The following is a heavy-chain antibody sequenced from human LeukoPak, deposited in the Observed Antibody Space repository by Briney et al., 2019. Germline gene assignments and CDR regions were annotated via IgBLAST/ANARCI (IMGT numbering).Heavy chain of an antibody. CDR1: GFIFTSYG. J-gene: IGHJ4*02. CDR3: ARVEI. CDR2: IWYDGSKT. D-gene: IGHD1-1*01. V-gene: IGHV3-33*01. Sequence: RTSLRLSCAASGFIFTSYGMHWVRQAPGKGLEWVAVIWYDGSKTEYADSVKGRFTISRDVSKNTLYLQMNSLRVEDTAVYYCARVEIWGQGTLVTVSS.